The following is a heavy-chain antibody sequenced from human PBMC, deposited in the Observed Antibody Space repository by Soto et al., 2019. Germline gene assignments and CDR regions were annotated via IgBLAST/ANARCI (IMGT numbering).Heavy chain of an antibody. D-gene: IGHD1-1*01. Sequence: EVQLVESGGGLVQPVGSLRRSCEASGFTFSNLGINWVRQAPGKGLEWVSHISSSSTTIYYAESVKGRFTISRDNAKNSLYLQMSSLRGEDTAVYYCATAFITTIGTTAWGQGTLVTVSS. CDR2: ISSSSTTI. CDR3: ATAFITTIGTTA. J-gene: IGHJ4*02. V-gene: IGHV3-48*01. CDR1: GFTFSNLG.